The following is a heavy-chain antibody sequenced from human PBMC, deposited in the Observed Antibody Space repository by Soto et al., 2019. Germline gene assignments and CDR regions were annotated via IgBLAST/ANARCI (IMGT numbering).Heavy chain of an antibody. J-gene: IGHJ4*02. CDR2: IWYDGSNK. CDR3: AREGTYCSGGSCYPHFDY. Sequence: QVQLVESGGGVVQPGRSLRLSCAASGFTFSSYGMHWVRQAPGKGLEWVAVIWYDGSNKYYADSVKGRFTISRDNSKNTLYLQMNSLRAEDTVVYYCAREGTYCSGGSCYPHFDYWGQGTLVTVSS. V-gene: IGHV3-33*01. D-gene: IGHD2-15*01. CDR1: GFTFSSYG.